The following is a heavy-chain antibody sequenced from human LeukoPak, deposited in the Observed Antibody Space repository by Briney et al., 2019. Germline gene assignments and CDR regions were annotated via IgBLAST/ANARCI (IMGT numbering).Heavy chain of an antibody. J-gene: IGHJ4*02. CDR3: AREAAAGTGRDY. Sequence: PGGSLRLSCAVSGFTFSDHYMEWVRQAPGKGLEWVGRIRKKGNSYTTEYAASVRGRFAISRDDSKNSVYLQINSLKTEETAVYYCAREAAAGTGRDYWGQGTLVTVSS. CDR1: GFTFSDHY. CDR2: IRKKGNSYTT. D-gene: IGHD6-13*01. V-gene: IGHV3-72*01.